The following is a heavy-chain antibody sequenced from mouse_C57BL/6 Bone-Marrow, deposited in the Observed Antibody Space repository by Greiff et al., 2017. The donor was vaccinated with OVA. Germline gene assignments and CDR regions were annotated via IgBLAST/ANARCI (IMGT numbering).Heavy chain of an antibody. CDR2: IDPENGDT. J-gene: IGHJ3*01. D-gene: IGHD2-3*01. V-gene: IGHV14-4*01. Sequence: EVMLVESGAELVRPGASVKLSCTASGFNIKDDYMHWVKQRPEQGLEWIGWIDPENGDTEYASKFQGKATITADTSSNTAYLQLSSLTSEDTAVYYCTTLDGYLFAYWGQGTLVTVSA. CDR3: TTLDGYLFAY. CDR1: GFNIKDDY.